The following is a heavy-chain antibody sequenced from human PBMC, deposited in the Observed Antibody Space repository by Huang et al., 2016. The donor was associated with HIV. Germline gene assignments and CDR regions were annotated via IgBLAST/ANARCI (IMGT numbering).Heavy chain of an antibody. Sequence: EVQLVQSGAVVKKPGESLKISCKGSGYTFNGDWIGWVRQMPGTGLEVMVIIYPGDSDTTYSPSFQCQVTISADKSISTAYLQWSGLKASDTAMYYCARQGVGDFVVEPTGLGAFDIWGQGTMVTVSS. V-gene: IGHV5-51*01. D-gene: IGHD2-2*01. CDR3: ARQGVGDFVVEPTGLGAFDI. CDR1: GYTFNGDW. J-gene: IGHJ3*02. CDR2: IYPGDSDT.